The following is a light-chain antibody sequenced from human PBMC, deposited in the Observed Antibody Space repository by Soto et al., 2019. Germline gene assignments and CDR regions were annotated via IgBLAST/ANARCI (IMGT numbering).Light chain of an antibody. V-gene: IGKV3-20*01. CDR2: AAS. CDR1: QSVSSY. CDR3: QQYGGSPFT. J-gene: IGKJ3*01. Sequence: EIVLTQSPATLSLSPGERATLSCRASQSVSSYLAWYQQKPGQAPRLLIYAASTRATGVPDRFSGSGSGTDFALTISRLETEDFAVYYCQQYGGSPFTFGPGTKVEIK.